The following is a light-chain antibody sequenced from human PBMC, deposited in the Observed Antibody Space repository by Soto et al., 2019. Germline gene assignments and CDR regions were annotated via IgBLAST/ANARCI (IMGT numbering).Light chain of an antibody. V-gene: IGLV1-40*01. CDR2: VNV. Sequence: QSVLTQTPSVSGAPGQRVTISCTGSSSNIGAGYDVHWYRQLPGTAPKLLIYVNVNRPSGVPDRFSGSKSATSASLAITGLQAEDEADYYCQSYDNSLSTYVFGTGTKLTVL. J-gene: IGLJ1*01. CDR3: QSYDNSLSTYV. CDR1: SSNIGAGYD.